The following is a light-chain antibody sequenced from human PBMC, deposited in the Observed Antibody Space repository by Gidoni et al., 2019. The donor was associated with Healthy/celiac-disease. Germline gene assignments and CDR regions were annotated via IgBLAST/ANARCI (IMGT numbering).Light chain of an antibody. CDR1: QSLLHSDGKTY. V-gene: IGKV2D-29*02. J-gene: IGKJ4*01. CDR3: MQSIQRQLT. Sequence: DIVMTQTPLSLSVTPGQPASISSKSSQSLLHSDGKTYLYWYLQKPGQSPQLLIYEVSNRLSGVADRCSGSGSGTDFTQKISRVEDEDVGVYYCMQSIQRQLTFGGGTKVEIK. CDR2: EVS.